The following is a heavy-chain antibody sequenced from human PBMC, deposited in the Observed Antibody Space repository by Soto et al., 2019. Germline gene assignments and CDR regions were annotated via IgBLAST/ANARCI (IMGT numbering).Heavy chain of an antibody. V-gene: IGHV3-21*01. J-gene: IGHJ3*02. Sequence: EVQLVESGGGLVKPGGSLRLSCAASGFTFSSYSMNWVRQAPGKGLEWVSSISSSSSYIYYADSVKGRFTISRDNAKNSLYLQMNSLRAEDTAVYYCARLGDTAMVDAFDIWGQGTMVTVSS. CDR3: ARLGDTAMVDAFDI. D-gene: IGHD5-18*01. CDR1: GFTFSSYS. CDR2: ISSSSSYI.